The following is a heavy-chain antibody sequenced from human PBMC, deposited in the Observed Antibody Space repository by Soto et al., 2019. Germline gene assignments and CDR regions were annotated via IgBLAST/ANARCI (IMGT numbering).Heavy chain of an antibody. Sequence: SETLSLTCAVYGGSFSGYYWSWIRQPPGKGLEWIGEINHSGSTNYNPSLKSRVTISVDTSKNQFSLKLSSVTAADTAVYYCARGSAFLWFGELIHYYRLDVWGQGTTVTVSS. CDR2: INHSGST. V-gene: IGHV4-34*01. CDR1: GGSFSGYY. J-gene: IGHJ6*02. CDR3: ARGSAFLWFGELIHYYRLDV. D-gene: IGHD3-10*01.